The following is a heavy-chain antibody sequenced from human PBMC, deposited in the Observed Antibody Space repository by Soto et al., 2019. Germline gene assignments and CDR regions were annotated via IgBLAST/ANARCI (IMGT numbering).Heavy chain of an antibody. J-gene: IGHJ6*02. CDR2: ISYDGSNK. V-gene: IGHV3-30*18. Sequence: GGSLRLSCAASGFTFSSYGMHWVRQAPGKGLEWVAVISYDGSNKYYADSVKGRFTISRDNSKNALYLQMNSLRAEDTAVYYCAKDEGITMVRGAHYYYYGMDVWGQGTTVTVSS. D-gene: IGHD3-10*01. CDR3: AKDEGITMVRGAHYYYYGMDV. CDR1: GFTFSSYG.